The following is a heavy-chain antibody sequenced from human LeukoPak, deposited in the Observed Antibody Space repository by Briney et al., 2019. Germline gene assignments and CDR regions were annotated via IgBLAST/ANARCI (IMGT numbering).Heavy chain of an antibody. D-gene: IGHD3-10*01. CDR2: IKQDGSEK. Sequence: GGSLRLSCAASGFTFGSYWMNWARQAPGKGLEWVANIKQDGSEKYYVDSVKGRFTISRDNAKNSLYLQMNSLRAEDTAVYYCARGYSGLYWGQGTLVTVSS. CDR1: GFTFGSYW. V-gene: IGHV3-7*01. J-gene: IGHJ4*02. CDR3: ARGYSGLY.